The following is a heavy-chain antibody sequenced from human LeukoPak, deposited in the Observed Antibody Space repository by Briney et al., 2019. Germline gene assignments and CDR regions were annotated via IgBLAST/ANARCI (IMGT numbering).Heavy chain of an antibody. CDR3: AGGIAVAGLQH. CDR2: IYYSGST. J-gene: IGHJ1*01. CDR1: GGSISSYY. V-gene: IGHV4-59*08. D-gene: IGHD6-19*01. Sequence: SETLSLTCTVSGGSISSYYWSWIRQPPGKGLEWIGYIYYSGSTNYNPSLKSRVTMSVDTSKNQFSLKLSSVTAADTAVYYCAGGIAVAGLQHWGQGTLVTVSS.